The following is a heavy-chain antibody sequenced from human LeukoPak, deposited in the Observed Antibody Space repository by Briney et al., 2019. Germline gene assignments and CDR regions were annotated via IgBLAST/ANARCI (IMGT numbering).Heavy chain of an antibody. J-gene: IGHJ4*02. CDR2: IWDDGSNK. Sequence: GGSLRLSCAASGFIFSTYGMHWVRQAPGKGLEWVAVIWDDGSNKNYADSVKGRFTISRDNAKNSLYLQMNSLRAEDTALYYCARLVGGGSGTIGGQGTLVTVSS. D-gene: IGHD3-10*01. CDR3: ARLVGGGSGTI. CDR1: GFIFSTYG. V-gene: IGHV3-33*01.